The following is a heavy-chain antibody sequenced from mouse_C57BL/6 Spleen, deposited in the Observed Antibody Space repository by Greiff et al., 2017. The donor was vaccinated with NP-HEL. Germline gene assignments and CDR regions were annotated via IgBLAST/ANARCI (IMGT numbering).Heavy chain of an antibody. D-gene: IGHD2-2*01. J-gene: IGHJ4*01. CDR1: GFTFSDYG. V-gene: IGHV5-17*01. Sequence: EVQLVESGGGLVKPGGSLKLSCAASGFTFSDYGMHWVRQAPEKGLEWVAYISSGSSTIYYADTVKGRFTISRDNDKNTLFLQMTSLRSEDTAMYYCARPGIYYGYDDYAMDYWGQGTSVTVSS. CDR2: ISSGSSTI. CDR3: ARPGIYYGYDDYAMDY.